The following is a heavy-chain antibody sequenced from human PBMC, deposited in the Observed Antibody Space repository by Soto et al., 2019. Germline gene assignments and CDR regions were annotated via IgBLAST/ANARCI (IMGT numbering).Heavy chain of an antibody. D-gene: IGHD3-10*01. CDR1: GGSISSYY. CDR3: ARDYYRSGSYKDYFPGMDV. J-gene: IGHJ6*02. Sequence: SETLSLTCTVSGGSISSYYWSWIRQPPGKGLEWIGYIYYSGSTNYNPSLKSRVTISVDTAKNQFSLKLSSVTAADTAVYYCARDYYRSGSYKDYFPGMDVWGPGTT. V-gene: IGHV4-59*01. CDR2: IYYSGST.